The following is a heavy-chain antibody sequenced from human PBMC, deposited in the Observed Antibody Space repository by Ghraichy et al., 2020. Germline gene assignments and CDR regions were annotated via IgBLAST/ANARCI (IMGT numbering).Heavy chain of an antibody. D-gene: IGHD2/OR15-2a*01. CDR1: GFTFSSYA. Sequence: GGSLRLSCAASGFTFSSYAMSWVRQAPGKGLEWVSAISGSGGSTYYADSVKGRFIISRDNSKNTLYLQMNSLRAEDTALYYCAKDHGSATSTWYYWGQGTLVIVSS. V-gene: IGHV3-23*01. CDR2: ISGSGGST. CDR3: AKDHGSATSTWYY. J-gene: IGHJ4*02.